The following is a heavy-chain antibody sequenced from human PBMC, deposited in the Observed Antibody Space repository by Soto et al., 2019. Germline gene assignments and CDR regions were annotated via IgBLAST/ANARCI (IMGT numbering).Heavy chain of an antibody. CDR1: GGSISSSTYY. CDR3: ARHSSGSGSSWSPV. J-gene: IGHJ3*01. CDR2: IYYSGRT. D-gene: IGHD6-13*01. Sequence: HLQLQESGPGLVKPSETLSLTWTVAGGSISSSTYYWGWIRQPPGKALEWIASIYYSGRTHYNPSLDTRVALSVATSQNQFSLRLSAVPASDTAADACARHSSGSGSSWSPVWGQGTMVTVSS. V-gene: IGHV4-39*01.